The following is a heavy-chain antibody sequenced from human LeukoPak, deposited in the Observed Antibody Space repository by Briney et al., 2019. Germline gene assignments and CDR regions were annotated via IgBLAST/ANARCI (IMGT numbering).Heavy chain of an antibody. CDR2: IWYDGSNK. CDR3: ARESGCSSTSCYTLPSYYYYGMDV. V-gene: IGHV3-33*01. D-gene: IGHD2-2*02. CDR1: GFTFSSYG. J-gene: IGHJ6*02. Sequence: PGRSLRLSCAASGFTFSSYGMRWVRQAPGKGLEWVAVIWYDGSNKYYADSVKGRFTISRDNSKNTLYLQMNSLRAEDTAVYYCARESGCSSTSCYTLPSYYYYGMDVWGQGTTVTVSS.